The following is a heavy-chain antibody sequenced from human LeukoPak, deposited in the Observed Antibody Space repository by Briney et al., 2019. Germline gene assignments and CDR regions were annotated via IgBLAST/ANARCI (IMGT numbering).Heavy chain of an antibody. D-gene: IGHD6-13*01. V-gene: IGHV4-4*07. CDR3: ARVGQQLGTFDY. CDR2: IYTSGST. Sequence: SETLSLTCTVSGGSISSYYWSWIRQPAGKGLEWIGRIYTSGSTNYNPSLKSRVAMSVDTSKNQFSLKLSSVTAADTAVYYCARVGQQLGTFDYWGQGTLVTVSS. CDR1: GGSISSYY. J-gene: IGHJ4*02.